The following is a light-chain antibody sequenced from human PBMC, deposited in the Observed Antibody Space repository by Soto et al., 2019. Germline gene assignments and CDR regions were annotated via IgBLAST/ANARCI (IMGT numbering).Light chain of an antibody. Sequence: DIQMTQSPSTLSASVGDRVTITCRASQSISSWLAWYQQKPGKAPKLLIYDASSLESGVPSRFSGSGSDTEFTLTINNLQPDDFATYNCQQYNRYSITFGGGTKVEIK. J-gene: IGKJ4*01. CDR2: DAS. CDR3: QQYNRYSIT. CDR1: QSISSW. V-gene: IGKV1-5*01.